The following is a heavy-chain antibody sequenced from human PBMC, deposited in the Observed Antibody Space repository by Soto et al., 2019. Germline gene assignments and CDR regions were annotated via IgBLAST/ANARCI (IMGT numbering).Heavy chain of an antibody. J-gene: IGHJ6*02. Sequence: SVKGSCQASSGALRKFIVHWVRQAPAIGLEWVGGIIPIFGTANYAQKFQGRVTITADESTSTSYMEVNNLRSEDTAVYYCAKVRYSSPMGYYYGMDVWGQGTTVTVSS. CDR2: IIPIFGTA. V-gene: IGHV1-69*13. CDR1: SGALRKFI. CDR3: AKVRYSSPMGYYYGMDV. D-gene: IGHD6-19*01.